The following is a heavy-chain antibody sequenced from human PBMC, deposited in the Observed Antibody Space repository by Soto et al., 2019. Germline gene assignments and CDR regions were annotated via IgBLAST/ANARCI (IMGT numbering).Heavy chain of an antibody. Sequence: EVQLVESGGGLVQPGGSLRLSCAGSGFVFSSYWMHWVRQVPGKGLVWVSRITNDGSSTTYADSVNGGFTISRDNAKNTLYLQMNSLGAEDTAVYYCARGMQGSRYFDLWGRGTLVTVSS. CDR2: ITNDGSST. CDR1: GFVFSSYW. J-gene: IGHJ2*01. V-gene: IGHV3-74*01. CDR3: ARGMQGSRYFDL.